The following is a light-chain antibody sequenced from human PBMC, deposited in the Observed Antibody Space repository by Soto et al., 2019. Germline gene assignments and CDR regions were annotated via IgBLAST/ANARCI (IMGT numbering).Light chain of an antibody. CDR3: QQYNSYSGT. CDR1: KSIGSL. CDR2: DAS. J-gene: IGKJ1*01. V-gene: IGKV1-5*01. Sequence: TPAPPTRCASVGDRVTITCLASKSIGSLLAWYQQKPGKARQLLMYDASSLESGVPSRFSGCGSGREFILTTSSLLADDFATYYCQQYNSYSGTFGQGTQVEIK.